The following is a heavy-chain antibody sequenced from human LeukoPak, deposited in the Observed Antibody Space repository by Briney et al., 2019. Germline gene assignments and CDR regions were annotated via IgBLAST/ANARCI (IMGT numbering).Heavy chain of an antibody. V-gene: IGHV3-30*02. Sequence: PGGSLRLSCAASGFTFSNYGMHWVRQAPGKGLEWVAVIWHDGSNKYYADSVKGRFTISRDNSKNTLYLQMNSLRAEDTAVYYCAKSTVPAALLDWFDPWGQGTLVTVSS. CDR3: AKSTVPAALLDWFDP. CDR1: GFTFSNYG. D-gene: IGHD2-2*02. J-gene: IGHJ5*02. CDR2: IWHDGSNK.